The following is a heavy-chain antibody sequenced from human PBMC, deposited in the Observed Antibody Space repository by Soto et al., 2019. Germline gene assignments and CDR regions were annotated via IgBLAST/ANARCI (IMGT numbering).Heavy chain of an antibody. Sequence: GGSLRLSCAASGFTFSSYGIHWVRQAPGKGLEWVAVISHEGSNKYYADSVKGRFIISRDNCKTTLYLQMNSLRIEDTAVYYCAKDGGIAAAGTFGMDVWGQGTTVTVSS. CDR1: GFTFSSYG. V-gene: IGHV3-30*18. D-gene: IGHD6-13*01. CDR2: ISHEGSNK. CDR3: AKDGGIAAAGTFGMDV. J-gene: IGHJ6*02.